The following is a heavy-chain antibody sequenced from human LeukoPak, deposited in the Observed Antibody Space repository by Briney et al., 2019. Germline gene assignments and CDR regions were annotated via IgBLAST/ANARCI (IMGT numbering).Heavy chain of an antibody. Sequence: ASVKVSCKASGYTFTSYGISWVRQAPGQGLEWMGWINPNSGGTNYAQKFQGWVTMTRDTSISTAYMELSRLRSDDTAVYYCARGQEGTFDYWGQGTLVTVSS. CDR2: INPNSGGT. CDR3: ARGQEGTFDY. CDR1: GYTFTSYG. D-gene: IGHD1-1*01. V-gene: IGHV1-2*04. J-gene: IGHJ4*02.